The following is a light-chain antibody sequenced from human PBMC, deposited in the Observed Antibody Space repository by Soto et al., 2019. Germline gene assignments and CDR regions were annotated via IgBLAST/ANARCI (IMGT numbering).Light chain of an antibody. Sequence: ESVLTQSPATLSLSPGERATLSCRASPSVSNSLAWYQHKPGQAPRLLIYGAYTRATGIQDRFSGSGSGTDFTLTISRLEPEDFAVYYCKQYGSSSWTFGQGTKVDIK. CDR1: PSVSNS. CDR2: GAY. V-gene: IGKV3-20*01. CDR3: KQYGSSSWT. J-gene: IGKJ1*01.